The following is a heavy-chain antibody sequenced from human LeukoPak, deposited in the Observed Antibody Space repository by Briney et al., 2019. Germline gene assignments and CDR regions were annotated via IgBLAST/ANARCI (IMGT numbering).Heavy chain of an antibody. CDR2: IYSGGST. CDR1: GFTVSSNY. J-gene: IGHJ4*02. V-gene: IGHV3-53*01. CDR3: ARDYVTMAPDY. Sequence: PGGSLRLSCAASGFTVSSNYMSWVRQAPGKGLEWVSVIYSGGSTYYADSVKGRFTISRHNSKNTLYLQMSSLRAEDTAVYYCARDYVTMAPDYGGLGTLVTVSS. D-gene: IGHD3-10*02.